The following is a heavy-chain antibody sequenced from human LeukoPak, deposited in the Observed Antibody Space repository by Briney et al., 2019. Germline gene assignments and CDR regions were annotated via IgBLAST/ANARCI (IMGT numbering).Heavy chain of an antibody. CDR3: AKPLSSVTPGY. CDR2: ISGSGGST. V-gene: IGHV3-23*01. J-gene: IGHJ4*02. CDR1: GFSFSIYA. Sequence: GGSPRLSCAASGFSFSIYAMSWVRQAPGKGLEWVSTISGSGGSTYYADAVKGRFTISKDNSKSTLYLQMTSLRDDDTAVYYCAKPLSSVTPGYWGQGTLVTVSS. D-gene: IGHD4-17*01.